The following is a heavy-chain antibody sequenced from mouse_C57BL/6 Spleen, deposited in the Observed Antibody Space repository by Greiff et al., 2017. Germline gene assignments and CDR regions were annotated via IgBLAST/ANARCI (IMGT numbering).Heavy chain of an antibody. J-gene: IGHJ2*01. D-gene: IGHD1-1*01. CDR3: ARDSGTVVAFYDLDY. V-gene: IGHV1-20*01. CDR2: INPYNGDT. Sequence: VQLKQSGPELVKPGDSVKISCTASGFSFTGYFMNWVRQSPGKSLEWIGRINPYNGDTFYNNKFKGKATFTVDESSSTAHMELRSLTSEDSAVYSCARDSGTVVAFYDLDYWGQGTTLTVSS. CDR1: GFSFTGYF.